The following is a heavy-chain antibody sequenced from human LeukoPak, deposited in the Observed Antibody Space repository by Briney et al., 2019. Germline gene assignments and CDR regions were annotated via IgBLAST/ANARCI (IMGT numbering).Heavy chain of an antibody. CDR1: GFTVSSNY. D-gene: IGHD7-27*01. J-gene: IGHJ4*02. V-gene: IGHV3-66*01. CDR2: IYSGGST. CDR3: ARANWGHPMYYFDY. Sequence: GGSLRLSCAASGFTVSSNYMSWVRQAPGKGLEWVSIIYSGGSTYYADSVMGRFTISRDNSKNTLYLQMNSLRAEDTAVYYCARANWGHPMYYFDYWGQGTLVTVSS.